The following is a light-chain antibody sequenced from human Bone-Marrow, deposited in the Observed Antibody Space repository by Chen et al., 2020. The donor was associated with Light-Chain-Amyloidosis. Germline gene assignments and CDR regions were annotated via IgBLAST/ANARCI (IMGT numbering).Light chain of an antibody. CDR1: DLPTKY. Sequence: SYDLTQPPSVSVSPGQTARITCSGDDLPTKYAYWYQQKPGQAPVLVIHRDTERPSGIADRFSGSSSGTTATLTISGVQAEDEADYHCQSADSSGTYEVIFGGGTELTVL. CDR2: RDT. CDR3: QSADSSGTYEVI. J-gene: IGLJ2*01. V-gene: IGLV3-25*03.